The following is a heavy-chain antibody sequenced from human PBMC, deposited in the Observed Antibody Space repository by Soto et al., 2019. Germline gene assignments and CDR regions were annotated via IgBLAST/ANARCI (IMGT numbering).Heavy chain of an antibody. Sequence: GASVKVSCKASGYIFSNHAMHWVRQAPGQRLEWMGWINAGNGNTKYSQKFQGRVTITRDTSASTAYMELSSLRSEDTAVYYCARCDSSGWYEEKYYYYGMDVWGQGTTVTVSS. J-gene: IGHJ6*02. D-gene: IGHD6-19*01. V-gene: IGHV1-3*01. CDR3: ARCDSSGWYEEKYYYYGMDV. CDR1: GYIFSNHA. CDR2: INAGNGNT.